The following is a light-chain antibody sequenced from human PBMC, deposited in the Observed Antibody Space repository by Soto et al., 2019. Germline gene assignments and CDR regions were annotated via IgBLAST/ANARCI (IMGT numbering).Light chain of an antibody. V-gene: IGLV2-14*01. J-gene: IGLJ2*01. CDR2: EVN. CDR1: SSDIGVSDF. CDR3: CSYTTANTVV. Sequence: QSALTQPASVSGSPGQSITISCTGTSSDIGVSDFVSWYQQHPGKAPKLVMSEVNNRPSGVSSRFSGSKSGNTASLTISGLQAEDEADYYCCSYTTANTVVFGGGTKLTVL.